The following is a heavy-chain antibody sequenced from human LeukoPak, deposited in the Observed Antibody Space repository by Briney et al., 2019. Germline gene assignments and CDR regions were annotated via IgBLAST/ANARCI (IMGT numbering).Heavy chain of an antibody. V-gene: IGHV4-31*03. CDR2: IYYSGST. Sequence: SQTLSLTCTVSGGSISSGGYYWSWIRQHPGKGLEWIGYIYYSGSTYYNPSLKSRVTISVDTSKNQSSLKLSSVTAADTAVYYRARDGRSELEPGDAFDIWGQGTMVTVSS. D-gene: IGHD1-1*01. J-gene: IGHJ3*02. CDR1: GGSISSGGYY. CDR3: ARDGRSELEPGDAFDI.